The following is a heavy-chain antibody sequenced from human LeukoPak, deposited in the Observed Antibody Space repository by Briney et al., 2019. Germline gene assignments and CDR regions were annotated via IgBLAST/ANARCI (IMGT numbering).Heavy chain of an antibody. CDR3: ARAMRSGYDY. D-gene: IGHD5-12*01. J-gene: IGHJ4*02. Sequence: PGGSLRLSCAASGFMFSSYGMNWVRQAPGRRREWVSYISPSSDSIYYADSLKGRFTISRDNDEQSLYLQMNSLRDEDTGMYYCARAMRSGYDYWGQGTLVTVSS. V-gene: IGHV3-48*02. CDR1: GFMFSSYG. CDR2: ISPSSDSI.